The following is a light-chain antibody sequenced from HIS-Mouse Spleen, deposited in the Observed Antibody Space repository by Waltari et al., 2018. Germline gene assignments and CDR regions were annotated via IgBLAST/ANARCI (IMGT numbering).Light chain of an antibody. CDR1: SSNIRKKY. CDR2: DNN. Sequence: QSVLTQPPSVSAAPGQKVTISCSGSSSNIRKKYVSWYQQLPGTAPKLLIYDNNKRPSGIPDRFSGSKSGTSATLGITGLQTGDEADYYCGTWDSSLSAWVFGGGTKLTVL. CDR3: GTWDSSLSAWV. J-gene: IGLJ3*02. V-gene: IGLV1-51*01.